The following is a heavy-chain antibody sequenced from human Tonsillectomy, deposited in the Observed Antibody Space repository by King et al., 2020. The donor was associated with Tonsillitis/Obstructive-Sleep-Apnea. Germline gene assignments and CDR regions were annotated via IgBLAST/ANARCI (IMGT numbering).Heavy chain of an antibody. CDR3: TTDSRGLPV. Sequence: EVQLVESGGGLVKPGGSLRLSCAASGFTFSNAWMSWVRLAPGKGLEWVGRIKSKADGGTADCAAPVKGRFTISRDDSKNTLYLQVNSLKTEDTAVYYCTTDSRGLPVWGKGTTVTVSS. J-gene: IGHJ6*04. V-gene: IGHV3-15*01. CDR1: GFTFSNAW. CDR2: IKSKADGGTA.